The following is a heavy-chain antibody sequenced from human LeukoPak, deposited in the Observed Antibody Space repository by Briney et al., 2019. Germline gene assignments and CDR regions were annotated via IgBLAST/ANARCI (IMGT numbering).Heavy chain of an antibody. D-gene: IGHD5-24*01. CDR2: IKQGGSEK. CDR3: ASGYRTFDY. V-gene: IGHV3-7*03. Sequence: GGSLRLSCAASGFTVSSDWMSWVRQTPGKGLEWVANIKQGGSEKYYVDSVMGRFAISRDNAKNSLDLQMSSLRAEDAAVYYCASGYRTFDYWGQGTLVTVSS. J-gene: IGHJ4*02. CDR1: GFTVSSDW.